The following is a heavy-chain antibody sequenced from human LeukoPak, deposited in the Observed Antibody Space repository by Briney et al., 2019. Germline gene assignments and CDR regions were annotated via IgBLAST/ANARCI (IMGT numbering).Heavy chain of an antibody. CDR2: VHYSGST. CDR3: ASGAYSFYYMDV. CDR1: GGSISSGDYY. D-gene: IGHD5-18*01. J-gene: IGHJ6*03. Sequence: SETLSLTCTVSGGSISSGDYYWGWIRQPPGKGLEWIGSVHYSGSTNYNPSLKSRVTISVDTSKNQFSLKLTSVTAADTAVYYCASGAYSFYYMDVWGKGTTVTISS. V-gene: IGHV4-39*07.